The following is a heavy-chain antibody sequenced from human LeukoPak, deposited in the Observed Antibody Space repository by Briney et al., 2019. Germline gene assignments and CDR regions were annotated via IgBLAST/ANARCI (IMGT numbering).Heavy chain of an antibody. D-gene: IGHD3-3*01. CDR2: IYHSGST. J-gene: IGHJ4*02. Sequence: SETLSLTCAVYGGSFSGYYWSWIRQLPGKGLEWIGYIYHSGSTYYNPSLKSRVTISVDRSKNQFPLKLSSVTAADTAVYYCAREGSGRFDYWGQGTLVTVSS. V-gene: IGHV4-34*01. CDR3: AREGSGRFDY. CDR1: GGSFSGYY.